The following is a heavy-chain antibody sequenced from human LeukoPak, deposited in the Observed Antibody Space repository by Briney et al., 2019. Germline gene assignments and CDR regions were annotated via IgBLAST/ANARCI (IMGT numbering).Heavy chain of an antibody. CDR2: INQGGNKI. D-gene: IGHD7-27*01. V-gene: IGHV3-7*01. CDR3: MSWGTDNH. Sequence: AGSLTLSCIFSGWTLRSYWLNWVRQAPGKGLESVGNINQGGNKIRSVDFVKGRSIIFRDNPKHSPVLQIRRTSVHAPACYFVMSWGTDNHWGQGTLVTVSS. J-gene: IGHJ5*02. CDR1: GWTLRSYW.